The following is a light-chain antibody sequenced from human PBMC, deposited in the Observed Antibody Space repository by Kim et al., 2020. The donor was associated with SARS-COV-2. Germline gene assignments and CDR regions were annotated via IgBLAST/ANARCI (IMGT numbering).Light chain of an antibody. Sequence: EIVLTQSPATLSLSPGERATLSCRASQSVSSYLAWYQQKPGRAPRLLIYDASNRATGIPARFSGSGSGTDFTLTISSLEPEDFAVYYCQQYGSSLYTFGQGTKLGI. CDR1: QSVSSY. V-gene: IGKV3-11*01. J-gene: IGKJ2*01. CDR3: QQYGSSLYT. CDR2: DAS.